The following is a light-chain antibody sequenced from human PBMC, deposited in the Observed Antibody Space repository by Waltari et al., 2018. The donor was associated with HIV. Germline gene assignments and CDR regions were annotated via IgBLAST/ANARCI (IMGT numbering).Light chain of an antibody. CDR3: SSYTTSSTYV. V-gene: IGLV2-14*01. CDR2: QVK. Sequence: QSALAQPASVSGSPGQSITISCTGTSTDIGAYNYVSWYQKPQDRAPKVIIYQVKSRPSGVSDRFSGSKSGNTASLTISGLQAEDEADYYCSSYTTSSTYVFGRGTTVSVL. J-gene: IGLJ1*01. CDR1: STDIGAYNY.